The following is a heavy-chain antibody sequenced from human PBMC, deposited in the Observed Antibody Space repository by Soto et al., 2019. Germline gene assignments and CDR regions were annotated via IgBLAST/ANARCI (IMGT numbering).Heavy chain of an antibody. CDR2: INPSGGST. CDR1: GYTFTSYY. V-gene: IGHV1-46*03. Sequence: ASVKGSCKASGYTFTSYYMHWVRQAPGQGLEWMGIINPSGGSTSYAQKFQGRVTMTRDTSTSTVYMELSSLRSEDTAVYYCARVLYGSGSYPNFDYWGQGTLVTVSS. D-gene: IGHD3-10*01. CDR3: ARVLYGSGSYPNFDY. J-gene: IGHJ4*02.